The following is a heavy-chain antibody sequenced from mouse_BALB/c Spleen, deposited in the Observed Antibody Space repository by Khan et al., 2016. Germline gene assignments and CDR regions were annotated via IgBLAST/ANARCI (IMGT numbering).Heavy chain of an antibody. J-gene: IGHJ2*01. Sequence: EVQLQESGPELVKPGASVKMSCKASGYSFTSYNMHWVKQSPGQGLEWIGYINPYNGGTKYNQKFKGKATLTADKSSSTAYMHLRSLTSEDSAVYYGARRRGKRGFDYWGQGTTVTVSA. CDR2: INPYNGGT. CDR1: GYSFTSYN. V-gene: IGHV1S135*01. CDR3: ARRRGKRGFDY.